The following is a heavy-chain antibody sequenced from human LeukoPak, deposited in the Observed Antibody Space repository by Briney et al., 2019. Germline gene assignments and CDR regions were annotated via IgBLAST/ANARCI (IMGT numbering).Heavy chain of an antibody. Sequence: PGGSLRLSWAASGCTFRRFGTHWVRQAPDKGLEWVATIWFDGSNKFYTDSVKGRFIISRDDSKNTLYLQVNSLRVEDTAVYYCARDRGGGTNAFDMWGQGTMVTVS. CDR2: IWFDGSNK. CDR3: ARDRGGGTNAFDM. J-gene: IGHJ3*02. D-gene: IGHD2-15*01. CDR1: GCTFRRFG. V-gene: IGHV3-33*08.